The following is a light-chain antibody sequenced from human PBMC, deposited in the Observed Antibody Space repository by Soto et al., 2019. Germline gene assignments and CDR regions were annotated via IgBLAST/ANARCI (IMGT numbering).Light chain of an antibody. J-gene: IGKJ2*01. Sequence: EVVMTQSPATLSLSPGERATLSCRASQSVTSDLAWYQQKPGQAPRLLIYAASNRATGIPARFSGSGSGTDFTLTISSLEPEDFAVYYCQQRSNWPPVYTFGQGTKLEIK. V-gene: IGKV3-11*01. CDR1: QSVTSD. CDR2: AAS. CDR3: QQRSNWPPVYT.